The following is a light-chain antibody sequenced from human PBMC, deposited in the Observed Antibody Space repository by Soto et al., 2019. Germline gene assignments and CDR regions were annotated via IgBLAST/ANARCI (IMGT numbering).Light chain of an antibody. CDR1: QSVSGIY. CDR2: GTS. CDR3: RQYGTSRGFP. V-gene: IGKV3-20*01. Sequence: EIVLTQSPATLSLSPGERATLSCRARQSVSGIYLAWYQQRPGQAPRLLIYGTSSRATAIPDRFSGSGSGTDFTLPITSLEPEDLAVYYCRQYGTSRGFPVGGGTKVDIK. J-gene: IGKJ4*01.